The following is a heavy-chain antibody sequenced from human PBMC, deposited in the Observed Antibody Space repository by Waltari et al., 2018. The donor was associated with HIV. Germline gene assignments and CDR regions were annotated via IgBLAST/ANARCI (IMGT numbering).Heavy chain of an antibody. CDR1: GGTFSSYA. V-gene: IGHV1-69*06. Sequence: QVQLVQSGAEVKKPGSSVKVSCKASGGTFSSYAISWVRQAPGQGLEWMGGIIPIFGTANYAQKFQGRVTITADKSTSTAYMELSSLRSEDTAVYYCARARYCTGGVCYFELDPWGQGTLVTVSS. D-gene: IGHD2-8*02. CDR3: ARARYCTGGVCYFELDP. CDR2: IIPIFGTA. J-gene: IGHJ5*02.